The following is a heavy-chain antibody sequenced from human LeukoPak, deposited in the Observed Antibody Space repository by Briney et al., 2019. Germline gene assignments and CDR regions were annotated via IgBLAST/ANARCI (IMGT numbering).Heavy chain of an antibody. CDR2: IYSGGST. CDR1: GFTVSSNY. V-gene: IGHV3-53*01. Sequence: GGSLRPSCAASGFTVSSNYMSWVRQAPGKGLEWVSVIYSGGSTYYADSVKGRFTISRDNSKNTLYLQMNSLRAEDTAVYYCARVGQLLGMNWFDPWGQGTLVTVSS. CDR3: ARVGQLLGMNWFDP. D-gene: IGHD2-2*01. J-gene: IGHJ5*02.